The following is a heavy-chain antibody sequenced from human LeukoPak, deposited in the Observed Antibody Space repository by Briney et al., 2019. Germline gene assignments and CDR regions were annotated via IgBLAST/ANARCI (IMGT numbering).Heavy chain of an antibody. J-gene: IGHJ3*02. Sequence: GESLQISCKGSGYSFTSHWIGWVRQMPGKGLEWMGIIYPGDSDTRYSPSFQGQVTISADKSISTAYLQWSSLKASDTAIYYCARPVDYGGIKVFDRGGQGPMFTSSS. CDR3: ARPVDYGGIKVFDR. V-gene: IGHV5-51*01. CDR2: IYPGDSDT. D-gene: IGHD4-23*01. CDR1: GYSFTSHW.